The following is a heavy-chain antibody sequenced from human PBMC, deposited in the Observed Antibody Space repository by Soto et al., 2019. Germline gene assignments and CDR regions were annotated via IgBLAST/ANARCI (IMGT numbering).Heavy chain of an antibody. J-gene: IGHJ6*03. CDR1: GFTFGSYA. D-gene: IGHD6-6*01. Sequence: EVQLLESGGGLVQPGGSLRLSCVVSGFTFGSYAMSWVRQAPEKGPEWVAILGGNGFTTYYADSVKGRFTISGDKSKSTLFLQMISLRADDTGVYYCAKALRPSSNFFYYMDVWGRGTSVTVSS. CDR2: LGGNGFTT. CDR3: AKALRPSSNFFYYMDV. V-gene: IGHV3-23*01.